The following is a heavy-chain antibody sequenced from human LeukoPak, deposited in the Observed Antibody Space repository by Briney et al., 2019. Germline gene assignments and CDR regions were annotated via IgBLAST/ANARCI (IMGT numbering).Heavy chain of an antibody. CDR3: ARESLPLGFWFDP. CDR2: ISYSGNT. V-gene: IGHV4-31*03. D-gene: IGHD1-1*01. CDR1: GGSISSGGYY. Sequence: PSETLSLTCTVSGGSISSGGYYWTWIRQLPGKGLEWIGYISYSGNTYYNPSLKSRVTLSLDSSNNQFSLRLSSVTAADTAVYYCARESLPLGFWFDPWGQGTLVTVSS. J-gene: IGHJ5*02.